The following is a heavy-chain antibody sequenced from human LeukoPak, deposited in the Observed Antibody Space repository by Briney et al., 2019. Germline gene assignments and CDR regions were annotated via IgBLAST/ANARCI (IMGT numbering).Heavy chain of an antibody. D-gene: IGHD3-9*01. J-gene: IGHJ4*02. Sequence: ASVKVSCKASGYTFTGYYMHWVRQAPGQGLEWMGRINPNNGGTNYAQKFQGSVTMTRDTSISTAYMELSRLRSDDTAVYYCVRQILTGYLPYYWGQGTLVTVSS. CDR2: INPNNGGT. CDR3: VRQILTGYLPYY. V-gene: IGHV1-2*06. CDR1: GYTFTGYY.